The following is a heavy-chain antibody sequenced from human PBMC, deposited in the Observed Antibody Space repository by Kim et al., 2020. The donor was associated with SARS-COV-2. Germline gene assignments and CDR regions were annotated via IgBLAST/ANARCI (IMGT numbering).Heavy chain of an antibody. J-gene: IGHJ5*02. CDR1: GLTFRNYG. D-gene: IGHD3-22*01. V-gene: IGHV3-33*01. CDR2: IWHDGSKQ. Sequence: GGSLRLSCVASGLTFRNYGMHWVRQAPGKGLEWVAVIWHDGSKQYYAASVEGRFTISRDDTRDTVYLQMNNLRVEDTAVYYCTGSDDNPGGWLDPWGQGTPVTVSS. CDR3: TGSDDNPGGWLDP.